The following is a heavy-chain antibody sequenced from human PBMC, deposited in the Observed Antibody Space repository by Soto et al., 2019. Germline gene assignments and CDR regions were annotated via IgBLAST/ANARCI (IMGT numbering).Heavy chain of an antibody. Sequence: GASVKVSCKASGGTFSSYAISWLRQAPGEGLEWMGGIIPIFATAKYAQKFQGRVSISADRSTMTDYMELSSLRSEDTAVYYCASGYGGVTMVRGVNNFFDPWGQGTLVTVSS. D-gene: IGHD3-10*01. V-gene: IGHV1-69*06. CDR2: IIPIFATA. CDR1: GGTFSSYA. CDR3: ASGYGGVTMVRGVNNFFDP. J-gene: IGHJ5*02.